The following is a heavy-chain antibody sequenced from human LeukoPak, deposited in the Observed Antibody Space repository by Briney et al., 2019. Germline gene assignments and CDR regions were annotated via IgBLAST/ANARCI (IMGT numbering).Heavy chain of an antibody. J-gene: IGHJ4*02. CDR2: IYSGGST. CDR3: ARAGIAVAPGFDY. Sequence: PGGSLRLSCAASGFTVGSNYMSWVRQAPGKGLEWVSVIYSGGSTYYADSVKGRFTISRDNSKNTLYLQMNSPRAEDTAVYYCARAGIAVAPGFDYWGQGTLVTVSS. CDR1: GFTVGSNY. D-gene: IGHD6-19*01. V-gene: IGHV3-53*01.